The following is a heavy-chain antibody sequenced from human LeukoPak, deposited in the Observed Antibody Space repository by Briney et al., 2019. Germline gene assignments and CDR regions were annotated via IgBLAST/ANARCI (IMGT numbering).Heavy chain of an antibody. CDR1: GGSISSYY. V-gene: IGHV4-59*01. Sequence: SETLSLTCTVSGGSISSYYWSWIRQPPGKGLEWIGYIYYSGSTNYNPSLKSRVTISVDTSKNQFSLKLSSVTAADTAVYYCARGGWWYHDAFDIWGQGAMVTVSS. D-gene: IGHD2-15*01. CDR2: IYYSGST. J-gene: IGHJ3*02. CDR3: ARGGWWYHDAFDI.